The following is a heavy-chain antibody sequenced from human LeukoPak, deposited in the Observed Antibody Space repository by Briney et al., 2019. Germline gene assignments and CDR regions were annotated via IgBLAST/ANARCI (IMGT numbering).Heavy chain of an antibody. Sequence: PGRSLRLSCAASGFTFSSYAMHWVRQAPGKGLEWMSVISYDGRNKYFADSVKGRFTLSRDNSKNSLYLQMNSLRAEDTAVYYCARALIGYYFDYWGQGTLVTVSS. V-gene: IGHV3-30*04. D-gene: IGHD2-8*01. CDR2: ISYDGRNK. CDR3: ARALIGYYFDY. J-gene: IGHJ4*02. CDR1: GFTFSSYA.